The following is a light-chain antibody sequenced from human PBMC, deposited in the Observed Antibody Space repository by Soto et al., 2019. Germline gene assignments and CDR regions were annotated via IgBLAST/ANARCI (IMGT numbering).Light chain of an antibody. V-gene: IGLV2-8*01. CDR1: ASDIGGYTF. Sequence: QSALTQPPSASGSPEQSVAISCTGTASDIGGYTFVSWYQQHPGKAPKLLIYDVNKRPSGVPDRFSGSKSGNTASLTVSGLQAEDEADYYCSAHGGTNPYVFGTGTKLTAL. CDR3: SAHGGTNPYV. CDR2: DVN. J-gene: IGLJ1*01.